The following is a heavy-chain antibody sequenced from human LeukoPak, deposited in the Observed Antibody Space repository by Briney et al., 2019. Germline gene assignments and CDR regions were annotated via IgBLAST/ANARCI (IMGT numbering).Heavy chain of an antibody. J-gene: IGHJ6*02. V-gene: IGHV3-48*02. CDR1: ELTYSVDA. CDR2: ISGSSSTI. Sequence: PGCSLRLSCAASELTYSVDAMTWLRHAPGKGLDWVSYISGSSSTIFYADSVKGRFTISTDNAKTSLSLQMNSRRDEDTAVYYCVRHIPSNYGMDVWGQGITVTVSS. D-gene: IGHD2-2*02. CDR3: VRHIPSNYGMDV.